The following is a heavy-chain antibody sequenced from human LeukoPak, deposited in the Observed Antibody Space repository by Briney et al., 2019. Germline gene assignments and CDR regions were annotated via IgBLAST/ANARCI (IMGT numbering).Heavy chain of an antibody. CDR2: ISYDGSNK. D-gene: IGHD3-22*01. V-gene: IGHV3-30*03. CDR3: ARAYYDSSGQPFVFDC. CDR1: GFTFSSYS. Sequence: GGSLRLSCAASGFTFSSYSMNWVRQAPGKGLEWVAVISYDGSNKYYADSVKGRFTISRDNSKNTLYLQMNSLRAEDTAVYYCARAYYDSSGQPFVFDCWGQGTLVTVSS. J-gene: IGHJ4*02.